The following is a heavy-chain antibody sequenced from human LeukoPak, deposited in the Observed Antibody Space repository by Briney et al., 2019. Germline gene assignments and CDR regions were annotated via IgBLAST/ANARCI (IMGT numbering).Heavy chain of an antibody. Sequence: ASVKVSCKASGYTFTSYAMHWVRQAPGQRLEWMGWINAGNGNTNYAQKLQGRVTMTTDTSTSTAYMELRSLRSDDTAVYCCARDSVVVVAAGDYWGQGTLVTVSS. CDR3: ARDSVVVVAAGDY. CDR1: GYTFTSYA. J-gene: IGHJ4*02. D-gene: IGHD2-15*01. CDR2: INAGNGNT. V-gene: IGHV1-3*01.